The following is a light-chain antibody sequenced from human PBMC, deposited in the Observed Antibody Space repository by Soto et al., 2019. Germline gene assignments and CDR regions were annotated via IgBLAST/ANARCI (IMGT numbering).Light chain of an antibody. CDR3: AAWDDSLDGYV. V-gene: IGLV1-44*01. CDR1: SSNIGSNT. CDR2: NDN. Sequence: QSVLTQPPSASGTPGQRVTMSCSGSSSNIGSNTVNWYQQLPGTAPKRLIYNDNQRPSGVPDRFTGSKSGTSASLAISGLQAADEADYFCAAWDDSLDGYVFGTGTKVTVL. J-gene: IGLJ1*01.